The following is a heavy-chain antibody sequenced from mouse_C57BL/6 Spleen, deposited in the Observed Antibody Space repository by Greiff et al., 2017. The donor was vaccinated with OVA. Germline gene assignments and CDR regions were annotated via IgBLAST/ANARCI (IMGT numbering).Heavy chain of an antibody. Sequence: EVQLVESGPGLVKPSQSLSLTCSVTGYSITSGYYWNWIRQFPGNKLEWMGYISYDGSNNYNPSLKNRISITRDTSKNQFFLKLNSVTTEDTATYYCARESGGNYYAMDYWGQGTSVTVSS. CDR3: ARESGGNYYAMDY. CDR1: GYSITSGYY. CDR2: ISYDGSN. J-gene: IGHJ4*01. V-gene: IGHV3-6*01. D-gene: IGHD2-1*01.